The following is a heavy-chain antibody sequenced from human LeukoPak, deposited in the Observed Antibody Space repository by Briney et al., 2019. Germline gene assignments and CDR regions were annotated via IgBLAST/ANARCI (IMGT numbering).Heavy chain of an antibody. J-gene: IGHJ5*02. CDR1: GGTFSSYA. Sequence: ASVKVSCKASGGTFSSYAISWVRQAPGQGLEWMGRIIPIFGTANYAQKFQGRVTITADESTSTAYMELSSLRSEDTAVYYCARDSHPYDSSGGRNWFDPWGQGTLVTVSS. CDR2: IIPIFGTA. V-gene: IGHV1-69*13. D-gene: IGHD3-22*01. CDR3: ARDSHPYDSSGGRNWFDP.